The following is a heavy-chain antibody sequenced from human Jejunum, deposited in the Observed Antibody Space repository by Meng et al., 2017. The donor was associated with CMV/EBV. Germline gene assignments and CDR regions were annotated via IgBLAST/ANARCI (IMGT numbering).Heavy chain of an antibody. D-gene: IGHD5-24*01. Sequence: VQSWGEVRGPGSARMVAGMPAGGSVHNYSVNWARQAPGEGREWMGGIIAIFKTPNYAQKFQRRLTITADESTGTSYMELTSLTSEDTAVYYCARGFLNGYQPFDYWGQGTLVTVSS. CDR2: IIAIFKTP. CDR3: ARGFLNGYQPFDY. J-gene: IGHJ4*02. CDR1: GGSVHNYS. V-gene: IGHV1-69*01.